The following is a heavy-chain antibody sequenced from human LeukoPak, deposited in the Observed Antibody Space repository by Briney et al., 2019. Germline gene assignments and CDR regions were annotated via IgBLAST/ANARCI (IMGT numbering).Heavy chain of an antibody. Sequence: PSETLSLTCTVSGGSISSDYWNWIRQPPGKGLEWIGFIYYSGSTNYNPSLKSRITISVDTSKSQFSLKLTSVTAADTAVYYCARIRGNFGFDYWGQGTLVTVSS. CDR1: GGSISSDY. CDR3: ARIRGNFGFDY. D-gene: IGHD1-7*01. V-gene: IGHV4-59*01. CDR2: IYYSGST. J-gene: IGHJ4*02.